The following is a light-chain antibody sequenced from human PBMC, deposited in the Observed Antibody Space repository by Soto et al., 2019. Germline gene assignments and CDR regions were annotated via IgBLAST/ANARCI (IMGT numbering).Light chain of an antibody. CDR1: QSVSSD. Sequence: EVVLTQSPATLSVSPGERVTLSCRASQSVSSDLAWYQQKPGQAPRLLIYGASTRATDIPARFSGSGSGTEFTLTISSLQSDDFGVYYCQEYNKRLWTFGPGTKVEIK. CDR2: GAS. V-gene: IGKV3-15*01. J-gene: IGKJ1*01. CDR3: QEYNKRLWT.